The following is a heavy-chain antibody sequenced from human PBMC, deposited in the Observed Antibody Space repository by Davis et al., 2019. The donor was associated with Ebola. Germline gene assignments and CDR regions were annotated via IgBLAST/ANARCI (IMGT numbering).Heavy chain of an antibody. CDR2: TYYSSKWYN. Sequence: HSQTLSLTCAIPGDSVSGSSGAWNWIRQSPSRGLEWLGRTYYSSKWYNDYAASVEGRITVNPDTSKNQFSLLLRSVTPEDTAIYYGVRGGFRSGMDVWGQGTTVTVSS. CDR3: VRGGFRSGMDV. CDR1: GDSVSGSSGA. V-gene: IGHV6-1*01. J-gene: IGHJ6*02. D-gene: IGHD2-15*01.